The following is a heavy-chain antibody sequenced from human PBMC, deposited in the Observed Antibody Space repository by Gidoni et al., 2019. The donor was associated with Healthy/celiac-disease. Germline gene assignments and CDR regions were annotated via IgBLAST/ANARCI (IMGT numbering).Heavy chain of an antibody. CDR3: ARQFYDRGRSFDY. D-gene: IGHD3-22*01. CDR2: IKAGNGNT. V-gene: IGHV1-3*01. J-gene: IGHJ4*02. CDR1: GYTFTSYA. Sequence: QVQLVQSGAEVKKPGASVKVSCKASGYTFTSYAMHWVRQAPGQSLEWMGWIKAGNGNTKYSQKFQGRVTITRDTAASTAYMERSSLRSEDTAVYYCARQFYDRGRSFDYWGQGTLVTVSS.